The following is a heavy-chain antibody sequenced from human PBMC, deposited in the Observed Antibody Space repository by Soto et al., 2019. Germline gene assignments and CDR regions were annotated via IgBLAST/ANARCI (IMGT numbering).Heavy chain of an antibody. V-gene: IGHV3-74*01. CDR3: ASSPLGHYYDTSGYCYFDY. Sequence: PGGSLRLSCAASGFTFSSYWMHWVRQAPGKGLVWVSRINSDGSSTSYADSVKGRFTISRDNAKNTLYLQMNSLRAEDTAVYYCASSPLGHYYDTSGYCYFDYWGQVTLVTVSS. D-gene: IGHD3-22*01. CDR2: INSDGSST. CDR1: GFTFSSYW. J-gene: IGHJ4*02.